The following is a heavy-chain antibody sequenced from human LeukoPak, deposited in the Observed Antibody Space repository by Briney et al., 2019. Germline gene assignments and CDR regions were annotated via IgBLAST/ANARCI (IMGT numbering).Heavy chain of an antibody. CDR1: GFTFRSYS. V-gene: IGHV3-21*01. J-gene: IGHJ4*02. D-gene: IGHD3-22*01. CDR3: VRDWGYDSSGYWQKYFDT. CDR2: IISSSSYI. Sequence: PGGSLRLSCAASGFTFRSYSMNWVRQAPGKGLEWVSSIISSSSYIYYADSVKGRFTIHRDNAKTTVYLQMNSLRAEDTAVYYCVRDWGYDSSGYWQKYFDTWGQGTLVTVSS.